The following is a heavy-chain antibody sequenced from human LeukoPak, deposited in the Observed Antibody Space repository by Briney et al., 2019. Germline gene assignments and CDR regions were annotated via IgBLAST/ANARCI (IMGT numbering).Heavy chain of an antibody. CDR3: ARYSGYSGFDFDS. D-gene: IGHD5-12*01. CDR1: GFTFNNHW. Sequence: GGSPRLSCVTSGFTFNNHWTSWVRQAPGKGLEWVANIKPDGSDEHYVDSVKGRFTISSDSAKNSLYLQMNSLRAEDTAVYYCARYSGYSGFDFDSWGQGTLVTVSA. CDR2: IKPDGSDE. J-gene: IGHJ4*02. V-gene: IGHV3-7*03.